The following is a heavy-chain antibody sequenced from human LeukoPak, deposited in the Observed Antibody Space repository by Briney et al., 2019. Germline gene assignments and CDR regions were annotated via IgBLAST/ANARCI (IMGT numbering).Heavy chain of an antibody. V-gene: IGHV1-2*02. CDR2: IKPDSGVT. Sequence: VASVKVSFKASGYTFTGYYMHWVRQAPGQGLEWMGWIKPDSGVTNYAQKFQGRVTMTSDTSISTAYMELSRLRSDDMAVYYCAREGSSGFYWGQGTLVTVSS. D-gene: IGHD6-19*01. CDR3: AREGSSGFY. CDR1: GYTFTGYY. J-gene: IGHJ4*02.